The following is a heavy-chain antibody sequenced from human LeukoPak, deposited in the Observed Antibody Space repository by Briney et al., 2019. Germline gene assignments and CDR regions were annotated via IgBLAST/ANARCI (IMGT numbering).Heavy chain of an antibody. D-gene: IGHD2-21*02. J-gene: IGHJ4*02. CDR3: ARGVSCGGDCYSED. Sequence: SETLSLTCAVYGGSFSGYYWSWIRQPPGKGLEWIGEINHSGSTNYNPSLKSRVTISVDTSKNQFSLKLSSVTAADTAVYYCARGVSCGGDCYSEDWGQGTLVTVSS. CDR2: INHSGST. CDR1: GGSFSGYY. V-gene: IGHV4-34*01.